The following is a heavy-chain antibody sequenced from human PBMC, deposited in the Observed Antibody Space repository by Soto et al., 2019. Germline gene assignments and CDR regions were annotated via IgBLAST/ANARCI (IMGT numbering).Heavy chain of an antibody. CDR3: AREGGESSDGLYYFDS. D-gene: IGHD3-16*01. V-gene: IGHV4-30-4*01. Sequence: SETLSLTCTVSGGSTSSDNYWSWIRQPPGKGLEWIGHIYYSGNTDYNPSLKSRLAISIDTSKNQFSLKLSSVTAADTAVYFCAREGGESSDGLYYFDSWGQGSLVT. J-gene: IGHJ4*02. CDR1: GGSTSSDNY. CDR2: IYYSGNT.